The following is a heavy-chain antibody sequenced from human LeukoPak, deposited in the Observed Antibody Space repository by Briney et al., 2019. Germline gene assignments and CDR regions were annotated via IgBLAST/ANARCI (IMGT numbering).Heavy chain of an antibody. V-gene: IGHV4-4*07. CDR1: GGSISSYY. CDR2: IYTSGST. Sequence: SETLSLTCTVSGGSISSYYWSWIRQPAGKGLEWIGRIYTSGSTNYNPSLKSRVTMSVDTSKNQFSLKLSSVTAADTAVYYCARDCSSTSCYGYGMDVWGQGTTVTVSS. J-gene: IGHJ6*02. CDR3: ARDCSSTSCYGYGMDV. D-gene: IGHD2-2*01.